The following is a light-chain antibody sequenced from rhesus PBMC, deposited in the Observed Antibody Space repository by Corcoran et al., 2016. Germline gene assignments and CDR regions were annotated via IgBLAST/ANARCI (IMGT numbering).Light chain of an antibody. J-gene: IGKJ4*01. Sequence: DIQMTQSPSSLSASVGDTVTITCRASQGISSWLAWYQQNTGKAPKLLNYKASSLQSGVPSRLSGIGSGTDVTLTISHLQSEDFATYYCKQYSSRPLTFGGGTKVELK. V-gene: IGKV1-22*01. CDR3: KQYSSRPLT. CDR1: QGISSW. CDR2: KAS.